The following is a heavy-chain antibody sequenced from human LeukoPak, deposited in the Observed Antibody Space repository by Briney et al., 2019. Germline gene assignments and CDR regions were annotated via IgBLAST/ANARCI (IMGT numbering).Heavy chain of an antibody. Sequence: GGSLRLSCAASGFTFSSYAMSWVRQAPGKGLEWVSAISGSGGSTYYADSVKGRFTISRDNSKNTLYLQMNSLRAEDTAVYYCAKVPRKLWFEEYNDYWGQGTLVTVSS. J-gene: IGHJ4*02. CDR3: AKVPRKLWFEEYNDY. CDR2: ISGSGGST. CDR1: GFTFSSYA. V-gene: IGHV3-23*01. D-gene: IGHD3-10*01.